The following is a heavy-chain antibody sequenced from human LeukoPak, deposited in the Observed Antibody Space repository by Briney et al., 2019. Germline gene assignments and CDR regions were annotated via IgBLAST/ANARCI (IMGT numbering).Heavy chain of an antibody. D-gene: IGHD2-21*02. CDR3: AREGYDFYCGGDCYFRDAFDI. Sequence: ASVKVSCKASGYTFTSHYMHWVRRAPGQGLEWMGWINPNSGGTKYGQKFQGRVSMTSDTSMSTAYMELRRLRSDDTAVYYRAREGYDFYCGGDCYFRDAFDIWGQGTVVTISS. V-gene: IGHV1-2*02. CDR2: INPNSGGT. J-gene: IGHJ3*02. CDR1: GYTFTSHY.